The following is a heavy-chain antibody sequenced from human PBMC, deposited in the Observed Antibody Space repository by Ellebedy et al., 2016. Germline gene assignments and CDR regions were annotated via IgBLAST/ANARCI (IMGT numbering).Heavy chain of an antibody. CDR1: GGTFSSYA. CDR2: IIPILGIA. J-gene: IGHJ4*02. CDR3: ARLHNWNNVCHDY. Sequence: ASVKVSCKASGGTFSSYAISWVRQAPGQGLEWMGRIIPILGIANYAQKFQGRVTINADKSTSTAYMELSSLRSEDTAVYYCARLHNWNNVCHDYWGQGTLVTVSS. D-gene: IGHD1/OR15-1a*01. V-gene: IGHV1-69*04.